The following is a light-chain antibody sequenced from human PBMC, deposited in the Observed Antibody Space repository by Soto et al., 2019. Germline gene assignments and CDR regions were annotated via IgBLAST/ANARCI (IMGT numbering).Light chain of an antibody. V-gene: IGKV1-5*01. CDR1: QTMSTW. CDR2: DTS. CDR3: QQYDIYPWP. Sequence: DIQMTQSPSTLSASVGDRVTITCRASQTMSTWLAWYQQKPGKAPTLLIYDTSTLESGVPSRFSGRGSGTEFTRTISSLQPDDFATYYCQQYDIYPWPFGQGTKVDIK. J-gene: IGKJ1*01.